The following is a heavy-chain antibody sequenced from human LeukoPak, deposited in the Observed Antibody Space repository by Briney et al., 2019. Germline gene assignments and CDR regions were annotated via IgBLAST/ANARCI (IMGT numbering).Heavy chain of an antibody. CDR1: GGTFISYA. V-gene: IGHV1-69*05. CDR3: ARMIADLLVDY. J-gene: IGHJ4*02. CDR2: IIPIFGTA. Sequence: GASVKVSCKASGGTFISYAISWVRQAPGQGLEWMGRIIPIFGTANYAQKFQGRVTITTDESTSTAYMELSSLRSEDTAVYYCARMIADLLVDYWGQGTLVTVSS. D-gene: IGHD3-22*01.